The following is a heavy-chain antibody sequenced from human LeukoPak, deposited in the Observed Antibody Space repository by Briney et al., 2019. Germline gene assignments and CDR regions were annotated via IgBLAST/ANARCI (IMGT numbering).Heavy chain of an antibody. CDR2: IYNTGSA. V-gene: IGHV4-4*07. CDR1: GASISSHY. D-gene: IGHD3-10*01. J-gene: IGHJ4*02. Sequence: SEALSLTCNVSGASISSHYWNWIRQPAGKELEWIGRIYNTGSANYNPSLKSRVTMSLDTSRNQISLKLTSVTAADTAVYYCARDPGTRGEGAVYGSGTLDYWGQGTLVTVSS. CDR3: ARDPGTRGEGAVYGSGTLDY.